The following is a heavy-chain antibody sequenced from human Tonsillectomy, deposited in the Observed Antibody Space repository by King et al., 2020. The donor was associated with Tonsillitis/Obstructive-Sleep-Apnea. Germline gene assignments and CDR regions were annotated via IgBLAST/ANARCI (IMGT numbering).Heavy chain of an antibody. CDR3: AKSLGTQRWYITISRDYYYGMDV. V-gene: IGHV3-30*18. Sequence: QLVQSGGGVVQPGRSLRLSCAASGFTFSSYGMHWVRQAPGKGLEWVAVISYDGSNKYYADSVKGRFTISRDNSKNTLYLQMNSLRAEDTAVYYCAKSLGTQRWYITISRDYYYGMDVWGQGTTVTVSS. CDR2: ISYDGSNK. J-gene: IGHJ6*02. D-gene: IGHD3-10*01. CDR1: GFTFSSYG.